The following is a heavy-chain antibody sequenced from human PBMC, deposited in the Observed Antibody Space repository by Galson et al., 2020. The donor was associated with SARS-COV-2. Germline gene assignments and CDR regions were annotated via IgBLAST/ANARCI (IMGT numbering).Heavy chain of an antibody. CDR1: GGTFSSYA. CDR3: ARGGIVLVTAPLDY. D-gene: IGHD2-21*02. CDR2: IIPIFGTA. J-gene: IGHJ4*02. V-gene: IGHV1-69*13. Sequence: SVKVSCKASGGTFSSYAISWVRQAPGQGIEWMGGIIPIFGTANYAQKFQGRVTITADESTSTAYMELRSLRSDDTAVYYCARGGIVLVTAPLDYWGQGTLVTVSS.